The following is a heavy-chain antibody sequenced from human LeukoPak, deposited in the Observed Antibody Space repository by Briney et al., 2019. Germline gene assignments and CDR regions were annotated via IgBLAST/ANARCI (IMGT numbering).Heavy chain of an antibody. D-gene: IGHD3-10*01. CDR1: GDSISSSNCY. CDR3: AGDYGSGSYRFDY. J-gene: IGHJ4*02. Sequence: SETLSLTCTVSGDSISSSNCYWGWIRQPPWRGLEWIGYGYSSGRTTYNPSLKSRITISLETSKNQFSLRLSSVTAADTAIYYCAGDYGSGSYRFDYWGQGILVTVSS. V-gene: IGHV4-39*07. CDR2: GYSSGRT.